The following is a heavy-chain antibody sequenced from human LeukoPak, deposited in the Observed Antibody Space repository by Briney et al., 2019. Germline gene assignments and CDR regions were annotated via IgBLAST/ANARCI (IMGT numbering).Heavy chain of an antibody. Sequence: SGPTLVNPTQTLTLTCTFSGFSLSDSAMCVSWIRQPPGKALEWLARIDWDGDKHYSTSLKTRLTISKDTPKNQVALTMTNMDPVDTATYYCARDGRSGTTGLDYWGQGILVTVSP. J-gene: IGHJ4*02. V-gene: IGHV2-70*11. CDR3: ARDGRSGTTGLDY. CDR2: IDWDGDK. D-gene: IGHD3-10*01. CDR1: GFSLSDSAMC.